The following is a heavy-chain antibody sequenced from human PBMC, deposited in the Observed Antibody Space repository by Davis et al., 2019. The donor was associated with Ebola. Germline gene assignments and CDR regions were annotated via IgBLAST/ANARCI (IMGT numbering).Heavy chain of an antibody. CDR1: GSTFRSYW. CDR3: ARAMVLLDY. CDR2: INSDGSST. J-gene: IGHJ4*02. V-gene: IGHV3-74*01. D-gene: IGHD4/OR15-4a*01. Sequence: HTGGSLRLSCAASGSTFRSYWMHWVRQAPGKGLVWVSRINSDGSSTNYADSVKGRFTISRDNAKNSLYLQMNSLRAEDTAVYYCARAMVLLDYWGQGTLVTVSS.